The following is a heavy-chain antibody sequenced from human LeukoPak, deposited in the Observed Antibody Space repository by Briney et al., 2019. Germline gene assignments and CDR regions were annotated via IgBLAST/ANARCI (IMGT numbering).Heavy chain of an antibody. V-gene: IGHV3-30-3*01. D-gene: IGHD6-13*01. CDR2: ISYDGSNK. Sequence: GGSLRLSCAASGFTFSSYAMHWVRQAPGKGLEWVAVISYDGSNKYHADSVKGRFTISRDNSKDTLYLQMNSLRAEDTAVYYCARVGYSSSWREFDYWGQGTLVTVSS. CDR3: ARVGYSSSWREFDY. J-gene: IGHJ4*02. CDR1: GFTFSSYA.